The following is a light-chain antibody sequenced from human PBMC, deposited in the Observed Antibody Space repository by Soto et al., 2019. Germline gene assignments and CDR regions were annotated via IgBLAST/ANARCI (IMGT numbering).Light chain of an antibody. CDR2: GAS. CDR3: QHYGSSPFT. J-gene: IGKJ3*01. Sequence: EIVLTQSPGTLSLSPGERATLSCRASQSVTSSHLAWYQQKPGQSPRLLISGASSRATGIPDRFSGSGSGKAFTLNISMLEPEDVAVYYCQHYGSSPFTFGPRTKVDIK. V-gene: IGKV3-20*01. CDR1: QSVTSSH.